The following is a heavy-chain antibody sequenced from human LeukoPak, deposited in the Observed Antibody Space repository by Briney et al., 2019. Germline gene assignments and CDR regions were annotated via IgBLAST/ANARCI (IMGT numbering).Heavy chain of an antibody. V-gene: IGHV4-38-2*02. D-gene: IGHD4-11*01. J-gene: IGHJ4*02. CDR3: ARSEINDYMNY. Sequence: SETLSLTCTVSGYSIRSGYHWAWIRQPPGKGLEWIGSINYSEKPYYNPSLKSRVTISVDTSKNQFSLKMTSVTAADTAFYFCARSEINDYMNYWGQGMPVTVSS. CDR1: GYSIRSGYH. CDR2: INYSEKP.